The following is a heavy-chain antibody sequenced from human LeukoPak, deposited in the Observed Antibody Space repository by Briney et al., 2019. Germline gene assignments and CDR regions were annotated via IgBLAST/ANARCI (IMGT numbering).Heavy chain of an antibody. CDR3: AKEVGAGWNWFDP. CDR2: IYTSGYT. CDR1: GGSISSDY. J-gene: IGHJ5*02. V-gene: IGHV4-4*07. D-gene: IGHD1-26*01. Sequence: PSETLSLTCTVSGGSISSDYWSWIRQPAGKGLEWIGRIYTSGYTKYNPSLKSRVTMSVDTSKKQFSLKLSSVTAADTAVYYCAKEVGAGWNWFDPWGQGTLVTVSS.